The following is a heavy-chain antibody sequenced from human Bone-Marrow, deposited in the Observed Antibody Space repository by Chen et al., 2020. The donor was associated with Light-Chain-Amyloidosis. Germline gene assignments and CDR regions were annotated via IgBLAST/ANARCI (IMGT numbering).Heavy chain of an antibody. V-gene: IGHV3-9*01. CDR1: GFTFDVYA. D-gene: IGHD6-13*01. CDR2: ISWNSGSI. J-gene: IGHJ6*02. CDR3: AKDMGQQLVQDYYGMDV. Sequence: EVQLVESGGGLVQPGRSLRPSCAASGFTFDVYAMHWVRQAPGKGLEWVSCISWNSGSIGYADSVKGRFTISRDNAKNSLYLQMNSLRAEDTALYYCAKDMGQQLVQDYYGMDVWGQGTTVTVSS.